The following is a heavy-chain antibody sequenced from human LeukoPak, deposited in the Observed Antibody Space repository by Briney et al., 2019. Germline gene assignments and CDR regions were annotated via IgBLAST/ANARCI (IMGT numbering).Heavy chain of an antibody. J-gene: IGHJ4*02. V-gene: IGHV3-30-3*01. Sequence: GGSLRLSCAASGFTFSSYAMHWVRQAPGKGLEWVAVISYDGSNKYYADSVKGRFTISRDNSKNTLYLQINSLRAEDTAVYYCARDVVPPKYYYDSSGYPIDYWGQGTLVTVSS. CDR1: GFTFSSYA. CDR3: ARDVVPPKYYYDSSGYPIDY. CDR2: ISYDGSNK. D-gene: IGHD3-22*01.